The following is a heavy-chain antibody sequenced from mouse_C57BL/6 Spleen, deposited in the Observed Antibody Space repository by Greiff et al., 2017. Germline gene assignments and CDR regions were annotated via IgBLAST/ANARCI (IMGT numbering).Heavy chain of an antibody. D-gene: IGHD2-1*01. CDR3: ARQGNYGYFDV. CDR2: INSDGGST. J-gene: IGHJ1*03. CDR1: EYEFPSHD. Sequence: VKLMESGGGLVQPGESLKLSCESNEYEFPSHDMSWVRKTPEKRLELVAAINSDGGSTYYPDTMERRVIISRDNTQKTLYLQMSSLRSEDAAVYYCARQGNYGYFDVWGTGTTVTVSA. V-gene: IGHV5-2*01.